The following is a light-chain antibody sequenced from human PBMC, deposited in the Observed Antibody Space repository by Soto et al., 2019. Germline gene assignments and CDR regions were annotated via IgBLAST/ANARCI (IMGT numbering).Light chain of an antibody. J-gene: IGKJ3*01. Sequence: DIQMTQSPSSLSASVGDRVTITCRASQSISSYLNWYQQKPGKAPKLLIYAASSLQSGVPSRFSGSGSGTDFTLTISSLQPEDFATYYCQQSSFGPGAKVDIK. V-gene: IGKV1-39*01. CDR3: QQSS. CDR2: AAS. CDR1: QSISSY.